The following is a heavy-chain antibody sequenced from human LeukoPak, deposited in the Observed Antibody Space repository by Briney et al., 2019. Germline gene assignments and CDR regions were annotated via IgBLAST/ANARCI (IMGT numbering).Heavy chain of an antibody. CDR3: VRHKEKQKPYSSSWYRGDGGNFFDY. Sequence: PSETLSLTCTVSGGSISSSSYYWGWIRQPPGKGLEWIGSIYYSGSTYYNPSLKSRVTISVDTSKNQFSLKLSSVTAADTAVYYCVRHKEKQKPYSSSWYRGDGGNFFDYWGQGTLVTVSS. CDR1: GGSISSSSYY. CDR2: IYYSGST. V-gene: IGHV4-39*01. D-gene: IGHD6-13*01. J-gene: IGHJ4*02.